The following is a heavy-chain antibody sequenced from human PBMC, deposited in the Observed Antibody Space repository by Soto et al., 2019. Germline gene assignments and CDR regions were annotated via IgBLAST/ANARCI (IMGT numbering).Heavy chain of an antibody. CDR2: INAGNGNT. V-gene: IGHV1-3*01. D-gene: IGHD3-16*01. CDR3: ARAEGGGPTAYYYYYGMDV. J-gene: IGHJ6*02. Sequence: ASVKVSCKASGYTFTSYAMHWVRQAPGQRLEWMGWINAGNGNTKYSQKFQGRVTITRDTSASTAYMELSSLRSEDTAVYYCARAEGGGPTAYYYYYGMDVWGQGTTVTVSS. CDR1: GYTFTSYA.